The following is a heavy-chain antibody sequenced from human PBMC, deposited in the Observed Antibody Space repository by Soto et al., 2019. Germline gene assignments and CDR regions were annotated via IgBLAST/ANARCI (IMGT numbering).Heavy chain of an antibody. CDR2: IYGDDTK. Sequence: QITLKESGPTLVKPTQTLTLTCTFSGFSLITTEIQVAWIRQSPGKALECFVVIYGDDTKRYIPSLCSRLTGTKDTSKNQVVIIMTNMVPGDTGTYYCTHRVSLCGMDVWGQGTTVTVSS. J-gene: IGHJ6*02. CDR1: GFSLITTEIQ. V-gene: IGHV2-5*02. CDR3: THRVSLCGMDV.